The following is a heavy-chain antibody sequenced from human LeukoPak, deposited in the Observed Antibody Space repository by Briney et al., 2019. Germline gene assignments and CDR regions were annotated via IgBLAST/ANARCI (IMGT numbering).Heavy chain of an antibody. V-gene: IGHV3-33*01. CDR2: IWHDGSEK. D-gene: IGHD2-21*02. J-gene: IGHJ4*02. CDR1: DFTFSSHA. Sequence: GGSLRLSCSTSDFTFSSHAMHWVRQVPGKGLEWVAVIWHDGSEKYYEDSVKGRFSISRDNSRNTLFLRMKSLRAEDTAVYYCATAGGLCSSDCRYYFDSWGQGTLVTVSS. CDR3: ATAGGLCSSDCRYYFDS.